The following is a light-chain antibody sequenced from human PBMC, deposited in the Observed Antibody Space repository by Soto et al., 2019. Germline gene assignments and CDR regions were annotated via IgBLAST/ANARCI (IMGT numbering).Light chain of an antibody. V-gene: IGKV3-15*01. CDR2: GAS. Sequence: EIVMTQSPATLSVSPGERATLSCRASQSVYNNLAWYQQKPGQAPRLLIYGASTRATGIPARFSGSGSGTEFTLTISSLQSEDFAVYYCQQRSNWPPELTFGGGTKVDIK. J-gene: IGKJ4*01. CDR3: QQRSNWPPELT. CDR1: QSVYNN.